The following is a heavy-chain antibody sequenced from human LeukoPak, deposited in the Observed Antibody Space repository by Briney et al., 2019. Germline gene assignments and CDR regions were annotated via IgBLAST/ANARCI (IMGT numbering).Heavy chain of an antibody. D-gene: IGHD1-7*01. V-gene: IGHV3-7*01. CDR1: GFRLSNYW. J-gene: IGHJ4*02. CDR3: ARNPDTGTADF. CDR2: INEHGTEE. Sequence: PGGSLRLSCTVSGFRLSNYWMSWARQAPGEGLEWVGNINEHGTEEFYVGSVTGRFSISRDNTKSTVFLQMNSLRLDDTAIYYCARNPDTGTADFWGEGTLVTVSS.